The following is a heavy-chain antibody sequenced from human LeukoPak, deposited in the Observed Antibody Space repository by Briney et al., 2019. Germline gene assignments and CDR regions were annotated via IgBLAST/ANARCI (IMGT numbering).Heavy chain of an antibody. CDR1: GGSISSYY. CDR2: INHSGST. CDR3: ARGRGDMANLPHDY. V-gene: IGHV4-34*01. Sequence: SETLSLTCTVSGGSISSYYWSWIRQPPGKGLEWIGEINHSGSTNYNPSLKSRVTISVDTSKNQFSLKLSSVTAADTAVYYCARGRGDMANLPHDYWGQGTLVTVSS. D-gene: IGHD5-24*01. J-gene: IGHJ4*02.